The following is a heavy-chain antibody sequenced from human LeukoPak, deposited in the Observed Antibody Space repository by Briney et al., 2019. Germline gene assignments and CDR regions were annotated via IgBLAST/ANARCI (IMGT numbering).Heavy chain of an antibody. CDR1: GFTFSSYA. J-gene: IGHJ3*02. V-gene: IGHV3-23*01. D-gene: IGHD3-10*01. CDR3: AKDLPYYYGSGSYFDAFDI. Sequence: GGSLRLSCAASGFTFSSYAMSWVRQAPGKGLEWVSAISGSGGSTYYADSVKGRFTISRDNSKNTLYLQMNSLRAEDTAVYYCAKDLPYYYGSGSYFDAFDIWGQGTMVTVSS. CDR2: ISGSGGST.